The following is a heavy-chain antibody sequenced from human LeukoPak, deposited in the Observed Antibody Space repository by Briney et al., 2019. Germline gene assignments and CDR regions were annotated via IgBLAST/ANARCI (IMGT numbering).Heavy chain of an antibody. Sequence: GGSLRLSCAASGFTFSSYGMHWVRQAPGKGLEWVAVISYDGSNKYYADSVKGRFTISRDNSKNTLYLQMNSLRAEDTAVYYCAKDGSEGVLLWFGESNYFDYWGQGTLVTVSS. V-gene: IGHV3-30*18. D-gene: IGHD3-10*01. J-gene: IGHJ4*02. CDR2: ISYDGSNK. CDR3: AKDGSEGVLLWFGESNYFDY. CDR1: GFTFSSYG.